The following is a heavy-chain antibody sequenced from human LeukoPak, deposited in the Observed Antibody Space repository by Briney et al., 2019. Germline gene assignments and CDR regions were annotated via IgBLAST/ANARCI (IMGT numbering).Heavy chain of an antibody. CDR3: AREGSDIVVVTAPAAFDI. D-gene: IGHD2-21*02. Sequence: TGGSLRLSCAASGFTFSSYAMHWVRQAPGKGLEWVAVISYDGSNKYYADSVKGRFTISRDNSKNTLYLQMNSLRAEDTAVYYCAREGSDIVVVTAPAAFDIWGQGTMVTVSS. J-gene: IGHJ3*02. V-gene: IGHV3-30*04. CDR1: GFTFSSYA. CDR2: ISYDGSNK.